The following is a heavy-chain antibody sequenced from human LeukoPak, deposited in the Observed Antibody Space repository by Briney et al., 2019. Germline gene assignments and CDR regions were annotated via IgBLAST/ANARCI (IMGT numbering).Heavy chain of an antibody. CDR3: ARGDSEQHNIDAFDI. D-gene: IGHD6-13*01. Sequence: GASVKVSCKASGGTFSSYAISWVRQAPGQGLEWMGGIIPIFGTANYAQKFQGRVTITTDESTSTAYMELSSLGSEDTAVYYCARGDSEQHNIDAFDIWGQGTMVTVSS. V-gene: IGHV1-69*05. CDR1: GGTFSSYA. CDR2: IIPIFGTA. J-gene: IGHJ3*02.